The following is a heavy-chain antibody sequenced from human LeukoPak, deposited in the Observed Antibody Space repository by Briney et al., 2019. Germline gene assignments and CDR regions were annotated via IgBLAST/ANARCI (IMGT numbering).Heavy chain of an antibody. Sequence: ASVKVSCKASGYTFTSYGISWVRQAPGQGFEWMGWISAYNGNTNYAQKLQGRVTMTTDTSTSTAYMELRSLRSDDTAVYYCARTELLKSIAVAGNFDYWGRGTLVTVSS. D-gene: IGHD6-19*01. CDR3: ARTELLKSIAVAGNFDY. V-gene: IGHV1-18*01. CDR2: ISAYNGNT. CDR1: GYTFTSYG. J-gene: IGHJ4*02.